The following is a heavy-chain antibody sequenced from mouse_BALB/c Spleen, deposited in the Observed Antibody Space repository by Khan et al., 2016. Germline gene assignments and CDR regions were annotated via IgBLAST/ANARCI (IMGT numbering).Heavy chain of an antibody. D-gene: IGHD2-1*01. CDR1: GYTFTRYW. CDR2: SKSSSGDS. Sequence: QVQLQQSGAELVKPGASVKMSCKAAGYTFTRYWMHWVKQRPGLDLECIGYSKSSSGDSEYNQMFNDKTTLTANISSSTAYMQLSSLTSEDCAVYYCAIWGYVNYLYYAMDYWGQGTSVTVSS. J-gene: IGHJ4*01. CDR3: AIWGYVNYLYYAMDY. V-gene: IGHV1-7*01.